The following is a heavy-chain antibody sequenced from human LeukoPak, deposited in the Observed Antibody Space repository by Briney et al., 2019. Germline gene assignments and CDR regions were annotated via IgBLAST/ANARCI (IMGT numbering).Heavy chain of an antibody. Sequence: ASVKVSCKASGYTFTGYYIHWVRQAPGQGLEWMGWINPNSDGTKYTEKFQGRVTMTRDTSISTAYMEVSRLRSGDTAVYYCARAPPYNILTGDRLFDYWGQGTLVTVSS. D-gene: IGHD3-9*01. CDR2: INPNSDGT. V-gene: IGHV1-2*02. J-gene: IGHJ4*02. CDR3: ARAPPYNILTGDRLFDY. CDR1: GYTFTGYY.